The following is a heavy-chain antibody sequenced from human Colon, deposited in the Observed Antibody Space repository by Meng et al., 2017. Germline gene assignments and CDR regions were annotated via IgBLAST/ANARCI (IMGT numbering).Heavy chain of an antibody. CDR1: GYTFTRYY. D-gene: IGHD5-12*01. CDR2: INPNSGGA. CDR3: ARASFEWLRPPLDY. J-gene: IGHJ4*02. V-gene: IGHV1-2*02. Sequence: GGSLRLSCKASGYTFTRYYMHWVRQVPGQGLEWMGWINPNSGGATYAQKFQGRVTMTWDTSINTAYMELSSLRSDDAAVYFCARASFEWLRPPLDYWGQGTLVTVSS.